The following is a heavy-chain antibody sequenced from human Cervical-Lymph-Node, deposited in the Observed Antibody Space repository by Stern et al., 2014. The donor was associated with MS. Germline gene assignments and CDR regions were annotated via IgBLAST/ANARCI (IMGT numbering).Heavy chain of an antibody. Sequence: QVQLVQSGAEVKKPGSSVKVSCKSSGGTFSTHAISLVRQAPGQGLERLGRIIPILDTTDYAQRFQGRLTIDADESTDTAYMELRSLTPDDTAVYYCAREKSDCSGGSCFSSLDYWGQGTLVTVSS. D-gene: IGHD2-15*01. V-gene: IGHV1-69*11. J-gene: IGHJ4*02. CDR2: IIPILDTT. CDR1: GGTFSTHA. CDR3: AREKSDCSGGSCFSSLDY.